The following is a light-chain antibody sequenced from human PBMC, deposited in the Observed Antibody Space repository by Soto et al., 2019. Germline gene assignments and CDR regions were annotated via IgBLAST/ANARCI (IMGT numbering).Light chain of an antibody. Sequence: LTQSPATPSLSPGERATLSCRASQSVSSNLAWYQQKPGQAPRLLIYGASTRATGIPARFSGSGSGTEFTLTISSLQSEDFAVYYCQQYNNWPRTFGQRTKVDIK. CDR2: GAS. V-gene: IGKV3-15*01. J-gene: IGKJ1*01. CDR3: QQYNNWPRT. CDR1: QSVSSN.